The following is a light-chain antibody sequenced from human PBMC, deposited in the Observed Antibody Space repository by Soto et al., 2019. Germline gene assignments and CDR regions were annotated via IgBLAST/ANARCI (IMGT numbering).Light chain of an antibody. CDR2: GAS. CDR1: QDIASW. Sequence: DIQMTQSPTFVSASLGDSVTITCRASQDIASWLAWYQQKPGKAPNLLIYGASTLQSGVPSRFSGSRSGTDFTLTISSLQPEDFATYYCQQANSFPLTFGGGTKVEIK. J-gene: IGKJ4*01. CDR3: QQANSFPLT. V-gene: IGKV1D-12*01.